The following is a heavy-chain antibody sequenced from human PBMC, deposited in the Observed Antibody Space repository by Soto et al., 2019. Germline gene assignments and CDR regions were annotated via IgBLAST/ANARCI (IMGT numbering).Heavy chain of an antibody. V-gene: IGHV3-30*18. J-gene: IGHJ4*02. CDR2: ISYDGSNK. CDR3: AKENYDYIWGSYRLYYFDY. Sequence: PGGSLRLSCAASGFTFSSYGMHWVRQAPGKGLNWVAVISYDGSNKYYADSVKGRFTISRDNSKNTLYLQMNSLRAGDTAVYYCAKENYDYIWGSYRLYYFDYWGQGTLVTVSS. D-gene: IGHD3-16*02. CDR1: GFTFSSYG.